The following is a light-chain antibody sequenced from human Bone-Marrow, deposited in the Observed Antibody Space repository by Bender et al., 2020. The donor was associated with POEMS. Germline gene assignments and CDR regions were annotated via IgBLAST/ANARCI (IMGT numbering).Light chain of an antibody. V-gene: IGLV2-14*01. CDR1: SSDVGGYSY. J-gene: IGLJ2*01. Sequence: QSALTQPASVSGSPGQSITISCTGTSSDVGGYSYVSWYQQHPGKVPKLMIYDVSNRPSGVSNRFSGSKSGNTASLTISGLQAEDEADYYCSSYTGGRSVIFGGGTKLTIL. CDR2: DVS. CDR3: SSYTGGRSVI.